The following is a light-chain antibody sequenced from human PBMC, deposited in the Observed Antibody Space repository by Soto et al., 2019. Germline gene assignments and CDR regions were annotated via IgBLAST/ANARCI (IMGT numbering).Light chain of an antibody. V-gene: IGLV2-23*02. CDR2: EVS. CDR1: RSDFGSYNL. J-gene: IGLJ1*01. CDR3: CSYAGSSTYYV. Sequence: SVLTQPASVSGSHGQSITISCTGTRSDFGSYNLVSWYQQHPGKATKLMIYEVSKRPSGVSNRFSGSKSGNTASLTISVLQAEDEADYYCCSYAGSSTYYVFGTGTKVTVL.